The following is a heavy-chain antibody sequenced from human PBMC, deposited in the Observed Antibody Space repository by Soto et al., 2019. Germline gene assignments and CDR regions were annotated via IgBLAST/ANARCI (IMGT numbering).Heavy chain of an antibody. V-gene: IGHV4-39*01. D-gene: IGHD6-19*01. J-gene: IGHJ4*02. CDR3: ARAYRINGWSDYFFDY. CDR1: GGSISNSSNY. CDR2: LSYSGST. Sequence: PSETLSLTCTVSGGSISNSSNYWGWIRQPPGKGLEWIVSLSYSGSTYYKPSLKSRVTITVDTSKNQFSLRLNSVTAADTAVYFCARAYRINGWSDYFFDYWGQGTLVTVSS.